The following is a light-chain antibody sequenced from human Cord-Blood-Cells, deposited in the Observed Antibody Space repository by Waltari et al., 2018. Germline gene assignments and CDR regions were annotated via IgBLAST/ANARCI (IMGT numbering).Light chain of an antibody. V-gene: IGKV3-11*01. CDR2: YAS. Sequence: EIVLTQSPATLSLSPGERATLSCRASQSVSSYLAWYQQKPGQAPRLLIYYASHRATGIPARFSGSGSGTDFTLTISSLEPEDFAVYYCQQRSNWPRTFGQGTKVEIK. CDR1: QSVSSY. J-gene: IGKJ1*01. CDR3: QQRSNWPRT.